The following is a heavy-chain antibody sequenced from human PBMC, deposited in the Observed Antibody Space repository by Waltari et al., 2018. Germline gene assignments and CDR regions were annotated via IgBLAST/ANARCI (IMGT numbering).Heavy chain of an antibody. CDR1: GFTFSNYA. V-gene: IGHV3-23*01. CDR3: AKAHYDSSGYFSDFDH. D-gene: IGHD3-22*01. J-gene: IGHJ4*02. Sequence: EVQLLESGGDLVQPGGSLRLSCVASGFTFSNYAMSWVRQAPGNVLEWVSTLTYSGDNTHYADSAKGRFTISRDISKRTLYLQMNSLRAEDTAVYYCAKAHYDSSGYFSDFDHWGQGTLVTVSS. CDR2: LTYSGDNT.